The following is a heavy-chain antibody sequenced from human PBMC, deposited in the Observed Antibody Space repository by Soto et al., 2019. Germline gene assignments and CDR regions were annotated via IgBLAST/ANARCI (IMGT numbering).Heavy chain of an antibody. Sequence: QVQLVQSGAEVKRPGSSVRVSCKASGDTFGRNAIHWVRQAPGQGLEWMGGIIPMFPTTNYAQKFKGRLTIYADESTGTAYMEMTSPTSEDTAVYYCTKDGDSADYGYWGQGTLVTVSS. V-gene: IGHV1-69*01. CDR3: TKDGDSADYGY. CDR2: IIPMFPTT. CDR1: GDTFGRNA. J-gene: IGHJ4*02. D-gene: IGHD2-21*01.